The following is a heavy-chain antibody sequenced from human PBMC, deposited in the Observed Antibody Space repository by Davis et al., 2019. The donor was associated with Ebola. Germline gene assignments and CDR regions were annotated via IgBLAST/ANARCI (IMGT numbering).Heavy chain of an antibody. Sequence: KFQGRVTITRDTSASTAYMELSSLRSEDTAVYYCARAISWNYYFDYWGQGSLVTVSS. CDR3: ARAISWNYYFDY. V-gene: IGHV1-3*01. D-gene: IGHD1-7*01. J-gene: IGHJ4*02.